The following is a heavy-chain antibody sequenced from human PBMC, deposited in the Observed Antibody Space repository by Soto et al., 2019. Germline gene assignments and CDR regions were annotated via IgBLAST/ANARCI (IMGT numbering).Heavy chain of an antibody. D-gene: IGHD2-15*01. Sequence: ASVKVSCKASGYTFTSYAMHWVRQAPGQRLEWLGWINAGNGNTKYSQKFQGRVTITRDTSASTAYMELSSLRSEDTAVYYCASTVGYCSGGSCYHSSPFDDWGQGTLVTVSS. CDR2: INAGNGNT. J-gene: IGHJ4*02. CDR3: ASTVGYCSGGSCYHSSPFDD. V-gene: IGHV1-3*01. CDR1: GYTFTSYA.